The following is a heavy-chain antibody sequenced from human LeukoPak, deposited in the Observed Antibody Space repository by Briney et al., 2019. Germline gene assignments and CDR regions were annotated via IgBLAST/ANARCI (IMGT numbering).Heavy chain of an antibody. V-gene: IGHV3-53*01. CDR1: GFTVSSNY. CDR3: ARVVVGATGYYYYYYMDV. D-gene: IGHD1-26*01. CDR2: IYSGGST. J-gene: IGHJ6*03. Sequence: PGGSLRLSCAASGFTVSSNYMSWVRQAPGKGLEWVSVIYSGGSTYYADSVKGRFTISRDNSKNTLYLQMNSLRAEDTAVYYCARVVVGATGYYYYYYMDVWGKGTTVTISS.